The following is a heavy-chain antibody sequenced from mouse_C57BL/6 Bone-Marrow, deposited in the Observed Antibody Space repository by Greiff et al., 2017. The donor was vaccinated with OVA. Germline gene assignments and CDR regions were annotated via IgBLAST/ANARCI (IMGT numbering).Heavy chain of an antibody. CDR3: ARDATTVGYYAMDY. CDR1: GFTFSDFY. CDR2: SRNKANDYTT. D-gene: IGHD1-1*01. Sequence: EVNLVESGGGLVQSGRSLRLSCATSGFTFSDFYMEWVRQAPGKGLEWIAASRNKANDYTTEYSASVKGRFIVSRDTSQSILYLQMNALRAEDTAIYYCARDATTVGYYAMDYWGQGTSVTVSS. J-gene: IGHJ4*01. V-gene: IGHV7-1*01.